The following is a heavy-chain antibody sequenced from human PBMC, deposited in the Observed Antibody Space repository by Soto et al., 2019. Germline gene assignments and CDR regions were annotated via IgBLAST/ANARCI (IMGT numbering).Heavy chain of an antibody. D-gene: IGHD3-10*01. Sequence: PSETLSLTCAVSGGSISSSNWWSWVRQPPGKGLEWIGEIYHSGSTNYNPSLKSRVTISVDKSKNQFSLKLTSVTAADTAVYYCAREVVTMVRGVIITGYYGMDVWGQGTTVTVSS. CDR1: GGSISSSNW. V-gene: IGHV4-4*02. J-gene: IGHJ6*02. CDR2: IYHSGST. CDR3: AREVVTMVRGVIITGYYGMDV.